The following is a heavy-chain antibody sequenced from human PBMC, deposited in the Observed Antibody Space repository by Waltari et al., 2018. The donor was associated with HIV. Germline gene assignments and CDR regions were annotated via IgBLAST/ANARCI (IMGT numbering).Heavy chain of an antibody. V-gene: IGHV3-7*04. D-gene: IGHD1-26*01. CDR2: IKEDGRGT. Sequence: EVQLVESGGGLVQPGGSLRLSCAASGFTLNSHWMTWVRQAPGKGLEGVANIKEDGRGTFYAEPLKGRFSISRDNAKNSVILQMHSLRDEDTAVYYCARGAPTGSEIYDWGQGTLVTVSS. CDR1: GFTLNSHW. J-gene: IGHJ1*01. CDR3: ARGAPTGSEIYD.